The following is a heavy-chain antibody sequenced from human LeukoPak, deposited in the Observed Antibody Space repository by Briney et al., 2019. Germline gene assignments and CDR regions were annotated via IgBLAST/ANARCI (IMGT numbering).Heavy chain of an antibody. J-gene: IGHJ4*02. CDR3: AVSIAAAGLGDY. CDR2: ISAYNGNT. V-gene: IGHV1-18*01. Sequence: GASVKVSCKASGYTFTSYGISWVRQAPGQGLEWMGWISAYNGNTNYAQKLQGRVTMTTDTSTSTAYMELRSLRSDDTAVYYRAVSIAAAGLGDYWGQGTLVTVSS. CDR1: GYTFTSYG. D-gene: IGHD6-13*01.